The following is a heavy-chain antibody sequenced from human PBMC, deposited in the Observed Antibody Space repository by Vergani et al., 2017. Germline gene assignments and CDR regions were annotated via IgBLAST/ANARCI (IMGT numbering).Heavy chain of an antibody. D-gene: IGHD4-23*01. CDR2: IYSSGST. V-gene: IGHV4-59*01. CDR3: ARGFYGGNSCFDY. J-gene: IGHJ4*02. CDR1: GGSISSYY. Sequence: QVQLQESGPGLVKPSETLSLTCTVSGGSISSYYWSWIRQPQGKGLEWIGYIYSSGSTNYNPSLKSRVTISVDTSKNQFSLKLSSVTAADTAVYYCARGFYGGNSCFDYWGQGTLVTVSS.